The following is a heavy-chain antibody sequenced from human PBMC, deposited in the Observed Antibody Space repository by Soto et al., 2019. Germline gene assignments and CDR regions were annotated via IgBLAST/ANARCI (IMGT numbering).Heavy chain of an antibody. D-gene: IGHD7-27*01. CDR1: GDSVSSXXXX. CDR3: ARDPDLTGDQSYFDY. J-gene: IGHJ4*02. CDR2: TYYRSKWYN. V-gene: IGHV6-1*01. Sequence: SQTLSLTCAISGDSVSSXXXXXXXXXXXXXXGLEWLGRTYYRSKWYNDYAVSVKGRITINPDTSKNQFXLXLXSVTPEDTAVYXCARDPDLTGDQSYFDYWGQGTLVTVSS.